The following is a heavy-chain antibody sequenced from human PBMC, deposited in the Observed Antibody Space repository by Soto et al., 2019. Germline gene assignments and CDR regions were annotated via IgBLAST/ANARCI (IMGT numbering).Heavy chain of an antibody. CDR3: ARRGVLPDY. J-gene: IGHJ4*02. V-gene: IGHV1-18*01. CDR2: ISADNGNT. Sequence: ASVKVSGKTSGYTFTNYGISWVRQAPGQGLEWMGWISADNGNTNYARNLQGRVTMTTDTSTGTSYMVLRSLTSDDTAVYYCARRGVLPDYWGQGTLVTVSS. CDR1: GYTFTNYG. D-gene: IGHD3-10*01.